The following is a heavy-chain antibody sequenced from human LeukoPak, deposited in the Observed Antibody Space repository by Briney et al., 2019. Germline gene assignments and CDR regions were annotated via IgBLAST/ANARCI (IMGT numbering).Heavy chain of an antibody. J-gene: IGHJ3*02. CDR2: ISYDGSNK. CDR3: ANCGGDCYSVGAFDI. D-gene: IGHD2-21*02. V-gene: IGHV3-30*04. Sequence: GGSLRLSCAASGFTSSSYAMHWVRQAPGKGLEWVAAISYDGSNKYSADSVKGRFTISRDNSKNTLYLQMNSLRAEDTAVYYCANCGGDCYSVGAFDIWGQGTMVTVSS. CDR1: GFTSSSYA.